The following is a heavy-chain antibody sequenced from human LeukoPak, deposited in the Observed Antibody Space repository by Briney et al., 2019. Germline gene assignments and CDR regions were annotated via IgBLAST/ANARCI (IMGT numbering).Heavy chain of an antibody. Sequence: SVKVSCKASGGTFSSYAISWVRQAPRQGLEWMGGIIPIFGTANYAQKFQGRVTITADESTSTAYMELSSLRSEDTAVYYCARCGSGVENWFDPWGQGTLVTVSS. V-gene: IGHV1-69*13. J-gene: IGHJ5*02. CDR2: IIPIFGTA. D-gene: IGHD6-25*01. CDR3: ARCGSGVENWFDP. CDR1: GGTFSSYA.